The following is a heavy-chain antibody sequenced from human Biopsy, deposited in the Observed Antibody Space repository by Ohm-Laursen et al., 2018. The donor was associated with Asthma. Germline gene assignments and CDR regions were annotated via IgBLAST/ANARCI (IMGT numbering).Heavy chain of an antibody. CDR2: ISWNSATI. V-gene: IGHV3-9*01. J-gene: IGHJ4*02. CDR3: AKVRSDWVITESFDY. D-gene: IGHD3-22*01. Sequence: SLRLSCSASGFKFDEYTMHWVRQAPGKGLEWVSGISWNSATIGYADSVEGRFTISRDNAKNSLFLHMDSLRPEDTAFYYCAKVRSDWVITESFDYWGQGVLVTASS. CDR1: GFKFDEYT.